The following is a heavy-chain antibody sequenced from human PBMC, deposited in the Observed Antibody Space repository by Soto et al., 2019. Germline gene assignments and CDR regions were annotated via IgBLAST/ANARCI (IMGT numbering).Heavy chain of an antibody. CDR1: GGTFVSYA. D-gene: IGHD2-2*01. CDR3: ARSPGSSTSLEIYYSYSYRTED. Sequence: QVQLVQSGAEVKKPGSSVKVSCKASGGTFVSYAISWVRQAPGRGREWMGGSIPVPGTANYAQEFQGRGTIAADESTSTAYMDMSSLRSENTAVSYCARSPGSSTSLEIYYSYSYRTEDWGHRTTVTGSS. J-gene: IGHJ6*02. V-gene: IGHV1-69*01. CDR2: SIPVPGTA.